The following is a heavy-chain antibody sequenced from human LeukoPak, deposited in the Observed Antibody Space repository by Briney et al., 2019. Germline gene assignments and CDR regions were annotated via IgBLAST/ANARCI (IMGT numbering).Heavy chain of an antibody. Sequence: SLRLSCAASGFTFDDYAIHWVRQAPGKGLEWVSGISWNSGSIGYADSVKGRFTISRDNAKNSLYLQMNSLRAEDTALYYCAKGARNYVGDWGQGTLVTVSS. CDR1: GFTFDDYA. CDR2: ISWNSGSI. CDR3: AKGARNYVGD. J-gene: IGHJ4*02. D-gene: IGHD1-7*01. V-gene: IGHV3-9*01.